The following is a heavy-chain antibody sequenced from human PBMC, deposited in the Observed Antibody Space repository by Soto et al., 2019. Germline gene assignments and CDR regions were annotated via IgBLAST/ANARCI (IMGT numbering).Heavy chain of an antibody. D-gene: IGHD3-10*01. CDR3: ARGTFATYYYGSGSYYSPADYGMDV. V-gene: IGHV1-2*04. CDR2: INPKSGGT. CDR1: GYTFTGYY. J-gene: IGHJ6*02. Sequence: GSSGKVFCKASGYTFTGYYMPWVRQAPGQGLEWMGWINPKSGGTNYAQKFQGWVTMTRDTSISTAYMELSRLRSDDTAVYYCARGTFATYYYGSGSYYSPADYGMDVWGQGTTVTVSS.